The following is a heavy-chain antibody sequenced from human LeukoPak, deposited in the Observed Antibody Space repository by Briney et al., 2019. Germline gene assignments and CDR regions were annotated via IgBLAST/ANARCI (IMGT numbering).Heavy chain of an antibody. J-gene: IGHJ4*02. CDR1: GFTFSSHS. Sequence: GGSLRLSCAASGFTFSSHSVNWVRQAPGKGLEWGSYISSSSSTIYYADSVKGRFTISRDNAKNSLYLQMNSLRAEDTAVYYCARGAYYYEDWGQGTLVTVSS. CDR3: ARGAYYYED. V-gene: IGHV3-48*01. CDR2: ISSSSSTI.